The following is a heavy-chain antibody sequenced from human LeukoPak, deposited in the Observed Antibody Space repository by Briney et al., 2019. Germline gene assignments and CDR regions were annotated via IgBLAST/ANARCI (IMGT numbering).Heavy chain of an antibody. J-gene: IGHJ4*02. V-gene: IGHV4-59*01. CDR1: GGSISSYY. CDR2: IYYSGST. Sequence: SETLSVTCTVSGGSISSYYWSWIRQPPGKGLEWIGYIYYSGSTNYHPSLKSPVPISVDTSKNQFSLKLSSVTAADTAVYYCARFHSYGLGYFDYWGQGTLVTVPS. CDR3: ARFHSYGLGYFDY. D-gene: IGHD5-18*01.